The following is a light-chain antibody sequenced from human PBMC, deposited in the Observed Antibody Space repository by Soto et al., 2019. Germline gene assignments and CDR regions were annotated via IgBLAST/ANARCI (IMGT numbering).Light chain of an antibody. CDR3: QQYNNWPMWT. CDR2: GAS. V-gene: IGKV3-15*01. CDR1: QSITRN. J-gene: IGKJ1*01. Sequence: EIVMTQSPATLSVSPGERATLSCRASQSITRNLAWYQQSPGQAPRLLIYGASTRATGIPARFSGSGSGTEFTLTINSLQSEDFAVYYCQQYNNWPMWTLGKGTKV.